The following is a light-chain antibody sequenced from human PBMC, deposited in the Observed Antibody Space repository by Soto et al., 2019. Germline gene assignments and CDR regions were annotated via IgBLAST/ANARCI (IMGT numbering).Light chain of an antibody. CDR3: VSWDDSLSGLV. V-gene: IGLV1-47*02. CDR1: SSNIGRNY. Sequence: QSVLTQPPSASGTPGQRVTISCSGSSSNIGRNYVYWYQQLPGTAPKLLVFDDNQRPSGVPDRFSDSKSGTSASLAISGLRSEDEGDYYCVSWDDSLSGLVFGTGTKLTVL. CDR2: DDN. J-gene: IGLJ1*01.